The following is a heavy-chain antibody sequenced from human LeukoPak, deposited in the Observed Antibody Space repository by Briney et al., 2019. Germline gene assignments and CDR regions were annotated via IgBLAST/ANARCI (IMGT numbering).Heavy chain of an antibody. D-gene: IGHD1-1*01. CDR1: GGSISGHY. Sequence: SETLSLTCTVSGGSISGHYWSWIRQPPGKGLEWIGSIYYSGSTNYNPSLKSRVTISVDTSKDQFSLKLSSVSAADTATYYCAKYNWIAEVDHWGQGTLVTVSS. V-gene: IGHV4-59*11. CDR3: AKYNWIAEVDH. J-gene: IGHJ4*02. CDR2: IYYSGST.